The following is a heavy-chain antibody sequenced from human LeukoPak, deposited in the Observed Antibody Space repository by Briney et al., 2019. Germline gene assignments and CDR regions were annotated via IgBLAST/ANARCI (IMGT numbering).Heavy chain of an antibody. D-gene: IGHD3-10*01. Sequence: GGSLRLSCAASGFTFSTYWMSWVRQAQGKGRGWVANIKQDGSEKYYVDSVKGRFTISRDNAKNSLFLQMKSLRADDTAVYYCARDLTARPYGSGSFDFWGQGTLITVSS. J-gene: IGHJ4*02. CDR2: IKQDGSEK. CDR1: GFTFSTYW. V-gene: IGHV3-7*01. CDR3: ARDLTARPYGSGSFDF.